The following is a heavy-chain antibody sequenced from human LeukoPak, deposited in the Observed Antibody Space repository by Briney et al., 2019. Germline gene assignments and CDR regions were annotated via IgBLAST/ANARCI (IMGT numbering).Heavy chain of an antibody. D-gene: IGHD1-26*01. Sequence: SVKVSCKPSGGTFSSYAISWVRQAPGQGLEWMGRSIPIFGTANYAQKLEGRVTITTDESTSTAHLALRSLSSEATAVYYCASSSGRYQYYFDYWGQGTLVTVSS. V-gene: IGHV1-69*05. J-gene: IGHJ4*02. CDR2: SIPIFGTA. CDR1: GGTFSSYA. CDR3: ASSSGRYQYYFDY.